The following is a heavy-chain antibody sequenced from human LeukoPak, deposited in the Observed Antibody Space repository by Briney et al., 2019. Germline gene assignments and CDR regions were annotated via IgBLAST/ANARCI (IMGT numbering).Heavy chain of an antibody. Sequence: SETLSLTCTVSGGSISSGSYYWSWIRQPAGKGLEWIGRIYTSGSTNYNPSLKSRVTISVDTSKNQFSLKLSSVTAADTAVYYCARRGAYCGGDCYFDYWGQGTLVTVSS. J-gene: IGHJ4*02. D-gene: IGHD2-21*01. CDR3: ARRGAYCGGDCYFDY. CDR2: IYTSGST. V-gene: IGHV4-61*02. CDR1: GGSISSGSYY.